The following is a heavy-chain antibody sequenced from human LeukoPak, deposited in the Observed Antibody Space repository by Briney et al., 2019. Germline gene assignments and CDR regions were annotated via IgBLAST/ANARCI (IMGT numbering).Heavy chain of an antibody. Sequence: PSETLSLTCTVSGGSISSSSYYWGWIRQPPGKGLEWIGSIYYSGSTYYNPSLKSRVTISVDTSKNQFSLKLSSVTAADTAAYYCAVGRPSRGVIDAFDIWGQGTMVTVSS. CDR3: AVGRPSRGVIDAFDI. V-gene: IGHV4-39*01. CDR2: IYYSGST. J-gene: IGHJ3*02. D-gene: IGHD3-10*01. CDR1: GGSISSSSYY.